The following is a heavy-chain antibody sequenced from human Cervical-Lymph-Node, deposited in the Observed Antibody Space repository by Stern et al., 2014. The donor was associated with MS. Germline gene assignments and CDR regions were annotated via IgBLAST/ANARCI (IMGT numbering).Heavy chain of an antibody. Sequence: VQLEESGSELRKPGASVKVSCKASGYTFTKYAMNWLRQAPGQGLEWMGWISTNTGHPTYAQGFTGRFVFSLDSSVNTTYLQITGLKAEDTAVYYCARNQDFWSGPLDYWGQGTLVTVSS. CDR1: GYTFTKYA. CDR2: ISTNTGHP. J-gene: IGHJ4*02. D-gene: IGHD3-3*01. CDR3: ARNQDFWSGPLDY. V-gene: IGHV7-4-1*02.